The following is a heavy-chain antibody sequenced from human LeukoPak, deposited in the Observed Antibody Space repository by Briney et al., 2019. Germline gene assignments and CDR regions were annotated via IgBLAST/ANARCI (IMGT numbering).Heavy chain of an antibody. V-gene: IGHV3-7*01. J-gene: IGHJ4*02. CDR2: MNIDGSEK. CDR1: GFTFSNYW. Sequence: GGSLRLSCAASGFTFSNYWMGWVRQAPGKRPEWVANMNIDGSEKYYADSVKGRFSISRDNARNSVYLQMASLRVEDTAVYYCARDPVEWELLLDYWGQGTLVTVSS. D-gene: IGHD1-26*01. CDR3: ARDPVEWELLLDY.